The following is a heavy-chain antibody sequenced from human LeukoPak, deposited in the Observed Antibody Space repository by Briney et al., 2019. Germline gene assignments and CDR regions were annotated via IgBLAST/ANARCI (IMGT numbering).Heavy chain of an antibody. J-gene: IGHJ4*02. Sequence: KPSETLSLTCTVSGGSISNYYWSWIRQPPGKGLEWIGYIYYSGSTSYNPSLKSRVTISVDTSKNQFSLKLTSVTAADTAVYYCARARGTYSRSSGFDYWGQGTLVTVSS. D-gene: IGHD6-6*01. V-gene: IGHV4-59*01. CDR1: GGSISNYY. CDR3: ARARGTYSRSSGFDY. CDR2: IYYSGST.